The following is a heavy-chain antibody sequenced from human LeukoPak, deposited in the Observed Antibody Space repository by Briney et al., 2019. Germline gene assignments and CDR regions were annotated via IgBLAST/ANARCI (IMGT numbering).Heavy chain of an antibody. CDR1: GFTFSSYA. V-gene: IGHV3-30-3*01. D-gene: IGHD3-10*02. CDR2: MSFDGTHI. Sequence: GGSLRLSCAASGFTFSSYAMHWVRQASGKGLEWVAVMSFDGTHIYYADSVKGRFTISRDNSKNTLYLQMNSLRDEDTAVYHCARCSGYGMDVWGQGTTVTVSS. CDR3: ARCSGYGMDV. J-gene: IGHJ6*02.